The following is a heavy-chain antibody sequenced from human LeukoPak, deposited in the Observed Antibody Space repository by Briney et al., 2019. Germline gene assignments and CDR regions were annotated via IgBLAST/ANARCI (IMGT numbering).Heavy chain of an antibody. V-gene: IGHV4-4*07. CDR2: IYTSGST. D-gene: IGHD1-26*01. CDR1: GGSISSYY. Sequence: NPSETLSLTCTVSGGSISSYYWSWIRQPAGKGLEWIGRIYTSGSTNYNPSLKSRVTMSVDTSKNQFSLKLSSVTAADTAVYYCASSPYSGSYYENWFDPWGQGTLVTVSS. J-gene: IGHJ5*02. CDR3: ASSPYSGSYYENWFDP.